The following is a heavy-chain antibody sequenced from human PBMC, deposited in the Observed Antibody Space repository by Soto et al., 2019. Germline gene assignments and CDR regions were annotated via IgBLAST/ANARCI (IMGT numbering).Heavy chain of an antibody. J-gene: IGHJ4*02. Sequence: QVHLVQSGAEVKKPGASVKVSCKGSGYAFTTYGITWVRQAPVQGLEWMGWISAHNGNTNYAQKLQGRVTVTRDTSTSTAYMELRSLRSDDTAVYYCARGRDGDYWGQGALVTVSS. V-gene: IGHV1-18*01. CDR2: ISAHNGNT. D-gene: IGHD6-6*01. CDR3: ARGRDGDY. CDR1: GYAFTTYG.